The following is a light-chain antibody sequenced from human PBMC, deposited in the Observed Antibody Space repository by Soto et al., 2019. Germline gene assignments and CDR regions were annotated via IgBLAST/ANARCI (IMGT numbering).Light chain of an antibody. J-gene: IGKJ4*01. CDR3: QQYGSSPLT. Sequence: EIVLTQSPGTLSLSPGERATLSCRASQSVSSSYLAWYQQKPGQAPRLLIYGASSRATGIPDRFSGSESETDFTLTISRLEPEDFAVYYCQQYGSSPLTFGGETKVDIK. V-gene: IGKV3-20*01. CDR2: GAS. CDR1: QSVSSSY.